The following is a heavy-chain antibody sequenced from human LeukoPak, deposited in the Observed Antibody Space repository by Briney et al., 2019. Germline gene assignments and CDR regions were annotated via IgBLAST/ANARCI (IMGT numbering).Heavy chain of an antibody. CDR2: INPNSGNT. D-gene: IGHD4-17*01. CDR3: ARGRLVMTTVTTGIGY. CDR1: GYTFTGYY. J-gene: IGHJ4*02. Sequence: ASVKVSCKASGYTFTGYYMHWVRQAPGQGLEWMGWINPNSGNTGYAQKFQGRVTMTRNTSISTAYMELSSLRSEDTAVYYCARGRLVMTTVTTGIGYWGQGTLVTVSS. V-gene: IGHV1-8*02.